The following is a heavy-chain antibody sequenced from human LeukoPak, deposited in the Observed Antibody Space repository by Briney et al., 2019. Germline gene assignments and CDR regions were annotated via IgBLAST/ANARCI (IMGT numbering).Heavy chain of an antibody. CDR1: GGSTSSSNW. CDR3: ARQGYCTNGVCYAIFDY. D-gene: IGHD2-8*01. V-gene: IGHV4-4*02. J-gene: IGHJ4*02. Sequence: SETLSLTCAVSGGSTSSSNWWSWIRQPPGKGLEWLGYTYNSGSTLYNPSLKSRVTISVDTSKNQFSLKLSSVTAADTAVYYCARQGYCTNGVCYAIFDYWGQGTLVTVSS. CDR2: TYNSGST.